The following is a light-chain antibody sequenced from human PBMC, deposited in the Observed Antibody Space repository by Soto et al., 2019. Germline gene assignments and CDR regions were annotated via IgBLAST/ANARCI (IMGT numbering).Light chain of an antibody. CDR2: DAS. J-gene: IGKJ3*01. CDR3: QQRSNWPTFT. CDR1: QSVSSY. V-gene: IGKV3-11*01. Sequence: EIVLTQSPATLSLSPGERATLSCRASQSVSSYLAWYQQKPGQAPRLLIYDASNRATGIPARFSGSGSGTDFTITISSLEPEDFAVYYGQQRSNWPTFTFGPGTKVDIK.